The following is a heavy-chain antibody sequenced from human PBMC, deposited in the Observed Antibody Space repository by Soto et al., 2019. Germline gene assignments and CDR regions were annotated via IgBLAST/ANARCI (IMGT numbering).Heavy chain of an antibody. D-gene: IGHD2-15*01. J-gene: IGHJ6*03. V-gene: IGHV4-59*12. CDR1: GGSISSYY. Sequence: SETLSLTCTVSGGSISSYYWSWIRQPPGKGLEWIGYIYYSGSTNYNPSLKSRVTISVDTSKNQFSLKLSSVTAADTAVYYCARGRTPTRYYYYMDVWGKGTTVTVSS. CDR2: IYYSGST. CDR3: ARGRTPTRYYYYMDV.